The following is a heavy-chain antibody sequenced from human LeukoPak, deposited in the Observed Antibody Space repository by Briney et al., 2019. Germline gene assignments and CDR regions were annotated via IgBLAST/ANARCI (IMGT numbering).Heavy chain of an antibody. V-gene: IGHV4-39*01. D-gene: IGHD6-19*01. CDR2: IDYSGST. Sequence: PSETLSLTCTVSGGSISSSSYYWGWIRQPPGKGLEWTVSIDYSGSTYYNSSLKRRVTISVDTSKNQFSLKMSFLTAAATAVYYCARRSIAVAGREGFDYWGQGTLVTVSS. CDR1: GGSISSSSYY. CDR3: ARRSIAVAGREGFDY. J-gene: IGHJ4*02.